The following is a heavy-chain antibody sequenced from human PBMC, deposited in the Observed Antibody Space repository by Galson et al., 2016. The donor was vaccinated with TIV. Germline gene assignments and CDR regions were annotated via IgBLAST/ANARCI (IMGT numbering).Heavy chain of an antibody. Sequence: SVKVSCKASGGTFSNFAISWVRQAPGQGLEWIGGIIPMSGASKYAQKLQGRVTMTTDESTRTADMELSSLRSDDTAVYYCARAAPMANHYYYGMDLWGQGTTVIVSS. CDR1: GGTFSNFA. V-gene: IGHV1-69*05. CDR3: ARAAPMANHYYYGMDL. D-gene: IGHD3-10*01. J-gene: IGHJ6*02. CDR2: IIPMSGAS.